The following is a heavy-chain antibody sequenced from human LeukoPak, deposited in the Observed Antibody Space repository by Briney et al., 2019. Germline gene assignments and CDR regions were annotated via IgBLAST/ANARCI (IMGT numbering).Heavy chain of an antibody. D-gene: IGHD3-10*01. J-gene: IGHJ6*03. CDR3: ARGRVDGSGSYYPSGYYYYYMDV. Sequence: PGGSLRLSCAASGFTFISYAIHWVRQAPGKGLEWVAVISFHGTDSFYADSVKGRFTISRDNPKNTLYLQMNSLRAEDTAVYYCARGRVDGSGSYYPSGYYYYYMDVWGKGTTVTVSS. CDR2: ISFHGTDS. V-gene: IGHV3-30*04. CDR1: GFTFISYA.